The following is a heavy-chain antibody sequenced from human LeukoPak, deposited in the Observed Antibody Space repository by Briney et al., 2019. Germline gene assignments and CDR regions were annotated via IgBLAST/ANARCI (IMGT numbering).Heavy chain of an antibody. J-gene: IGHJ4*02. CDR1: GGSISSGGYY. D-gene: IGHD2-2*01. V-gene: IGHV4-30-2*01. CDR3: ARDVEGYCSSTSCSTSYYFDY. Sequence: PSETLSLTCTVSGGSISSGGYYWSWIRQPPGKGLEWIGYIYHSGSTYYNPSLKSRVTISVDRSKNQFSLKLSSVTAADTAVYYCARDVEGYCSSTSCSTSYYFDYWGQGTLVTVSS. CDR2: IYHSGST.